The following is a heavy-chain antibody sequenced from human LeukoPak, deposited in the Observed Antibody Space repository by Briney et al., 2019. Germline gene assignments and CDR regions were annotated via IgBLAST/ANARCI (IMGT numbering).Heavy chain of an antibody. Sequence: GGSLRLSCAASGFTFSSYAMSWVRQAPGKGLEWVSAISGSGGSTYYADSVKGRFTISRDNSNNTLYLQMNSLRAEDTAVYYCAKQIPPFASSWFDAFDIWGQGTMVTVSS. J-gene: IGHJ3*02. CDR2: ISGSGGST. V-gene: IGHV3-23*01. D-gene: IGHD6-13*01. CDR1: GFTFSSYA. CDR3: AKQIPPFASSWFDAFDI.